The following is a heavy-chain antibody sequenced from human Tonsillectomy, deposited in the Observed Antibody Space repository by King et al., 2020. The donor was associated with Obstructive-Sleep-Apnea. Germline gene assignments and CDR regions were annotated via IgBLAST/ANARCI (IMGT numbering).Heavy chain of an antibody. CDR2: ISSSSSTI. V-gene: IGHV3-48*04. Sequence: QLVQSGGGLVQPGGSLRLSCAASGFTFSSYSMNWVRQAPGKGLEWVSYISSSSSTIYYADSVKGRFTISRDNAKNSLYLQMNSLRAEDTAVYYCARVLEYSSSSKDYWGQGTLVTVSS. D-gene: IGHD6-6*01. CDR1: GFTFSSYS. CDR3: ARVLEYSSSSKDY. J-gene: IGHJ4*02.